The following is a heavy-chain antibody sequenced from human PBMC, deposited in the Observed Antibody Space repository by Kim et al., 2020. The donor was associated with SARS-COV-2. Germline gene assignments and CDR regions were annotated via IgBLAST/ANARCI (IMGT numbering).Heavy chain of an antibody. CDR2: INPGGGST. CDR3: ARTDEGIPSLNYYFDY. V-gene: IGHV1-46*01. Sequence: ASVKVSCKASGYTFISYYMHWVRQAPGQGLEWLGVINPGGGSTSYAQKFQGRVTVTRDTSTSTVYMEFTSLRSEDTAVYYCARTDEGIPSLNYYFDYWGQGTLVTVSS. CDR1: GYTFISYY. D-gene: IGHD5-18*01. J-gene: IGHJ4*02.